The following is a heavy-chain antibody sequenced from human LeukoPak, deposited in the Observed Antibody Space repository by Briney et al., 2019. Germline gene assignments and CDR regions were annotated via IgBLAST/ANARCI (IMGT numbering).Heavy chain of an antibody. CDR2: ISSSISSSSSTI. J-gene: IGHJ4*02. D-gene: IGHD6-6*01. CDR1: GFTFSSYS. V-gene: IGHV3-48*04. CDR3: ARDPGIAARRFNY. Sequence: GGSLRLSCAASGFTFSSYSMNWVRQAPGKGLEWVSYISSSISSSSSTIYYADSVKGRFTISRDNAKNSLYLQMNSLRAEDTAVYYCARDPGIAARRFNYWGQGTLVTVSS.